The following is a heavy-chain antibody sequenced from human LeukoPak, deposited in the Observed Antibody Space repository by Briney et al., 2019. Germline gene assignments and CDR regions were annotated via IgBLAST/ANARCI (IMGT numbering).Heavy chain of an antibody. J-gene: IGHJ3*02. D-gene: IGHD1-26*01. CDR1: GFSFSYAG. V-gene: IGHV3-15*01. CDR3: SGSHYGIAAFDM. Sequence: GGSLRLSCAASGFSFSYAGMSWVRQAPGKGLEWVGRIKSKTDGGTTDYAAPVKGRFTISRDDSKNTVHLQMNSLKTGDTAVYYCSGSHYGIAAFDMWGQGTMVTVSS. CDR2: IKSKTDGGTT.